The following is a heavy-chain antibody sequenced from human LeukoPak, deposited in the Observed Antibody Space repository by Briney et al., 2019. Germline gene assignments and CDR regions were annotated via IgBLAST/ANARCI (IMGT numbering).Heavy chain of an antibody. CDR3: ARRVAAASYYFDY. J-gene: IGHJ4*02. V-gene: IGHV5-51*01. CDR2: IHPGDSDP. CDR1: GYIFTSYW. D-gene: IGHD6-13*01. Sequence: GESLKISCRASGYIFTSYWLGWVRQTPDKGLEWVGIIHPGDSDPRYSPSFQGQVTISVDRSITTAYLQWGSLKASDTAMYFCARRVAAASYYFDYWGQGTLVTVSS.